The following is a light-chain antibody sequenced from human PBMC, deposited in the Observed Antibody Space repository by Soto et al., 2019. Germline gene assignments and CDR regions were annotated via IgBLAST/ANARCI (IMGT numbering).Light chain of an antibody. V-gene: IGLV2-14*01. CDR2: DVS. CDR3: SSYTSSSTLV. Sequence: QSVLTQPASVSGSPGQSITISCTGTSGDVGGYNYVSWYQQHPGKAPKLMIYDVSNRPTGVSNRLSGSKSGNVASLTISGLQAEDEADYYCSSYTSSSTLVFGGGTKLTVL. CDR1: SGDVGGYNY. J-gene: IGLJ2*01.